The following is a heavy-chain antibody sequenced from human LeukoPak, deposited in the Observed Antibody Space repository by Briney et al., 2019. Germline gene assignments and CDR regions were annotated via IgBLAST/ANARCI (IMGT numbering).Heavy chain of an antibody. CDR3: ARRRDTAALFYRYYYLDV. J-gene: IGHJ6*03. Sequence: SETLSLTCAVYGGSFSGYYWSWIRQPPGKGLEWIGQITYGGKTKYNPSLKSRVTISIDTSKNQVSLKPHSVTAADTAVYYCARRRDTAALFYRYYYLDVWGKGTTVTISS. V-gene: IGHV4-34*01. CDR2: ITYGGKT. CDR1: GGSFSGYY. D-gene: IGHD2-2*01.